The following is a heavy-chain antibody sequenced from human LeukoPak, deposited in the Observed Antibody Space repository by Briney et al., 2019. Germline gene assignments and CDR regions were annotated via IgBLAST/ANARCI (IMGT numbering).Heavy chain of an antibody. Sequence: QAGGSLRLSCAASGFTFSSYAMHWVRQAPGKGLEWVAVISYDGSNKYYADSVKGRFTISRDNSKNTLYLQMNSLRAEDTAVYYCARDRRDAFDIWGQGTMVTVSS. CDR3: ARDRRDAFDI. V-gene: IGHV3-30-3*01. J-gene: IGHJ3*02. CDR1: GFTFSSYA. CDR2: ISYDGSNK.